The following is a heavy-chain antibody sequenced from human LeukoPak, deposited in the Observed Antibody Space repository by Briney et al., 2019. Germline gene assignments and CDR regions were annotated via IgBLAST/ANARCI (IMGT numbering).Heavy chain of an antibody. CDR2: IYYSGST. D-gene: IGHD2-2*01. CDR1: GGSISSSSYY. Sequence: PSETLSLTCTVSGGSISSSSYYWGWIRQPPGKGLEWIGSIYYSGSTYYNPSLKSRVTISVDTSKNQFSLKLSSVTAADTAVYYCASVRVPDAFDIWGQGTMVTVSS. V-gene: IGHV4-39*07. CDR3: ASVRVPDAFDI. J-gene: IGHJ3*02.